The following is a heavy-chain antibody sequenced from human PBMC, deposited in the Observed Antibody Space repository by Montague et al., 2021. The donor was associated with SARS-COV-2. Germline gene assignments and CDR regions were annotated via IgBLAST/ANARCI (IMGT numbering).Heavy chain of an antibody. J-gene: IGHJ3*02. CDR1: GGSISSGSYY. CDR2: ISTSGST. CDR3: ARILGSYYDFWSGERANYAFDI. D-gene: IGHD3-3*01. V-gene: IGHV4-61*02. Sequence: TLSLTCTVSGGSISSGSYYWSWIRQSAGKGLEWIGSISTSGSTNYNPSLKSRVTISVDTSKNQFSLKLSSVTAADTAVYYCARILGSYYDFWSGERANYAFDIWGQGTMVTVS.